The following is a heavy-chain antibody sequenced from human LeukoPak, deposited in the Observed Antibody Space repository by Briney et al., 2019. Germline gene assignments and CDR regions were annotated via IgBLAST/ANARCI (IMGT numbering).Heavy chain of an antibody. V-gene: IGHV1-69*01. CDR2: IIPIFGTA. CDR3: ARGGHYYDSSGYYYDY. D-gene: IGHD3-22*01. Sequence: SVKVSCKASGGTFSSYAISWVRQAPGQGLEWMGGIIPIFGTANYAQKFQGRVTITADESTSTAYMEPSSLRSEDTAVYYCARGGHYYDSSGYYYDYWGQGTLVTVSS. CDR1: GGTFSSYA. J-gene: IGHJ4*02.